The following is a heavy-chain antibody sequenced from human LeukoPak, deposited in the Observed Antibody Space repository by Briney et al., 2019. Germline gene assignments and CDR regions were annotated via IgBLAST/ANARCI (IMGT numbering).Heavy chain of an antibody. J-gene: IGHJ4*02. CDR3: AKGFGSGDYHYY. V-gene: IGHV3-23*01. D-gene: IGHD3-10*01. Sequence: GGSLRLSCAASGFTFSSYAKIWVRQAPGKGLEWVSAVTSSGINTYYADSMEGRFTISRDNSKNTLSLQMNSLRAEDTAVYYCAKGFGSGDYHYYWGQGTLVTVSS. CDR1: GFTFSSYA. CDR2: VTSSGINT.